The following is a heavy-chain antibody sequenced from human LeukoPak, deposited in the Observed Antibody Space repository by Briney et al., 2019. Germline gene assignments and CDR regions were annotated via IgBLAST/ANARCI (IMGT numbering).Heavy chain of an antibody. J-gene: IGHJ5*02. CDR2: IYSGGTT. V-gene: IGHV3-53*01. CDR3: AKNVGYTYGLGS. D-gene: IGHD5-18*01. CDR1: GFTVSSSY. Sequence: GGSLRLPCAASGFTVSSSYMSWVRQAPGKRLEWVSLIYSGGTTYYADSVKGRFTISRDYSKNTLYLQMNSLRAEDTAVYFRAKNVGYTYGLGSWGQGTLVTVAS.